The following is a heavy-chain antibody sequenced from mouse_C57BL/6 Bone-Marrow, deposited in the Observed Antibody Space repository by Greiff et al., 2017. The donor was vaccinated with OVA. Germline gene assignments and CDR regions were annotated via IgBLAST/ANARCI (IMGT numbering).Heavy chain of an antibody. CDR1: GFTFSDYG. CDR3: GLKAWFAY. D-gene: IGHD2-4*01. CDR2: ISSGSSTL. V-gene: IGHV5-17*01. Sequence: VQLQQSGGGLVKPGGSLKLSCAASGFTFSDYGMHWVRQAPEKGLEWVAYISSGSSTLYYADTVKGRFTISRDNAKNTLFLQMTSLRSEDTAMYYCGLKAWFAYWGQGTLVTVSA. J-gene: IGHJ3*01.